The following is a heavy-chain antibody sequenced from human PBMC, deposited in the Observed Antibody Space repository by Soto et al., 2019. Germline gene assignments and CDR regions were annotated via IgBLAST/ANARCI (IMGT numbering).Heavy chain of an antibody. CDR2: IYYSAST. CDR1: GGSIGSSSYY. J-gene: IGHJ4*02. Sequence: PSDTLSLTCTVSGGSIGSSSYYWGWIRQPPGKGLEWIGSIYYSASTYYNPSLKSRVTISVDTSKNQFSLKLSSVTAADTAVYYCARSIDGYKNPVEYWGQGTLVTVSS. CDR3: ARSIDGYKNPVEY. D-gene: IGHD6-6*01. V-gene: IGHV4-39*01.